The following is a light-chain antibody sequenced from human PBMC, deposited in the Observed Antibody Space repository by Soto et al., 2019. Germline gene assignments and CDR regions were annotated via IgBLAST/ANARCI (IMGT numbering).Light chain of an antibody. Sequence: QSVLTQPASVSGSPGQSITISCTGTSSDVGGYNYVSWYQQHPGKAPKLMIYDVSYRPSGVSNRFSGSKSGNTASLTVSGLQAEDEADYYCSSHASSSTPYVFGTGTKVTVL. CDR3: SSHASSSTPYV. CDR2: DVS. CDR1: SSDVGGYNY. J-gene: IGLJ1*01. V-gene: IGLV2-14*03.